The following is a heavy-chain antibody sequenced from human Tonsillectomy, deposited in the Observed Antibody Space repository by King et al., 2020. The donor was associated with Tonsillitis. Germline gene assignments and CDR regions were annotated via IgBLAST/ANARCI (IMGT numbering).Heavy chain of an antibody. Sequence: VQLQESGPGLVKPSQTLSLTCTVSGGSINSGSYYWSWIRQPAGKGLEWIGRIYTSGSTNSNPSLKSQVTMSVDTSKNQFSLNLSSVTAADTAVYYCARDSKGSSSYFSDFDYWGQGTLVTVSS. D-gene: IGHD6-13*01. CDR2: IYTSGST. CDR1: GGSINSGSYY. CDR3: ARDSKGSSSYFSDFDY. J-gene: IGHJ4*02. V-gene: IGHV4-61*02.